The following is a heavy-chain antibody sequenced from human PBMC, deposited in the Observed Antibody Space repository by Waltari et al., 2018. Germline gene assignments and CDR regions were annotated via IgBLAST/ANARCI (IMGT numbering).Heavy chain of an antibody. D-gene: IGHD3-16*01. CDR2: ISNSGADT. V-gene: IGHV3-23*01. J-gene: IGHJ4*02. Sequence: HLLESGGGLVQPGGSLRLSCSDSGLTFSIFAMSWVRQAPGKGLEWVSGISNSGADTYYADSVKGRFTISRDNSKKTLYLQMNSLRVEDTAVYYCAKDHGVAYWGRGTLVTVSA. CDR1: GLTFSIFA. CDR3: AKDHGVAY.